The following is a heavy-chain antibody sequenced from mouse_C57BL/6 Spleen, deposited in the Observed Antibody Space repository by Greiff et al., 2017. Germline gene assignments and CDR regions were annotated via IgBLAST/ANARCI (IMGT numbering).Heavy chain of an antibody. CDR1: GYAFTNYL. D-gene: IGHD2-1*01. CDR3: ARNGNYVGAMDY. V-gene: IGHV1-54*01. CDR2: LNPGSGGT. Sequence: QVQLQQSGAELVRPGTSVKVSCKASGYAFTNYLIEWVKQRPGQGLEWIGVLNPGSGGTNYNEKFKGKATLTADKSSSTTYMQLSSLTSEDSAVYFYARNGNYVGAMDYWGQGTSVTVSS. J-gene: IGHJ4*01.